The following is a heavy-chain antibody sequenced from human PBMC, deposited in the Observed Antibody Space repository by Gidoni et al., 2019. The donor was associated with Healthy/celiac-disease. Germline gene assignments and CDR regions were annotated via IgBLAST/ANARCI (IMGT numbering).Heavy chain of an antibody. CDR3: AKSGRRRDYSNYGGWFDP. CDR1: GFTFSSYA. Sequence: EVQLLASVGGLVQPGGSLRLSCAASGFTFSSYAMSWVRQAPGKGLEWVSAISGSGGSTYYADSVKGRFTISRDNSKNTLYLQMNSLRAEDTAVYYCAKSGRRRDYSNYGGWFDPWGQGTLVTVSS. D-gene: IGHD4-4*01. J-gene: IGHJ5*02. CDR2: ISGSGGST. V-gene: IGHV3-23*01.